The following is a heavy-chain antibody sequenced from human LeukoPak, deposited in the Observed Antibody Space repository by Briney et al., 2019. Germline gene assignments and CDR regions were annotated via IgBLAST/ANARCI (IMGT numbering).Heavy chain of an antibody. D-gene: IGHD3-3*01. CDR1: GGSISSGSYY. CDR3: ARASSWSGYYELGY. Sequence: SSETLSLTCTVSGGSISSGSYYWSWIRQPAGKGLEWIGYIYYSGSTNYNPSLKSRVTISVDTSKNQFSLKLSSVTAADTAVYYCARASSWSGYYELGYWGQGTLVTVSS. V-gene: IGHV4-61*10. CDR2: IYYSGST. J-gene: IGHJ4*02.